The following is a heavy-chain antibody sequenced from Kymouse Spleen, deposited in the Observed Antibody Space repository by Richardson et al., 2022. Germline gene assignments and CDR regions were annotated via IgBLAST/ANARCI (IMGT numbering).Heavy chain of an antibody. CDR2: INHSGST. V-gene: IGHV4-34*01. CDR3: AREDYGSGSWGYYYYYGMDV. D-gene: IGHD3-10*01. CDR1: GGSFSGYY. Sequence: QVQLQQWGAGLLKPSETLSLTCAVYGGSFSGYYWSWIRQPPGKGLEWIGEINHSGSTNYNPSLKSRVTISVDTSKNQFSLKLSSVTAADTAVYYCAREDYGSGSWGYYYYYGMDVWGQGTTVTVSS. J-gene: IGHJ6*02.